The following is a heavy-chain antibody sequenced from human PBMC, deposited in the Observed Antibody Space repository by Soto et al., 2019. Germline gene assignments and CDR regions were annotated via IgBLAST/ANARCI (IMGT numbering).Heavy chain of an antibody. V-gene: IGHV3-53*01. Sequence: GGSLRLSCAAAGFSVSTSHISWVRQAPGKGLEWVSVIYSGGATHYAVSVKGRLTISRDNSKNTLYLQMNSLRAEDTAVYYCAKDRGGSGTYCLFDYWGQGTLVTVSS. CDR2: IYSGGAT. J-gene: IGHJ4*02. D-gene: IGHD3-10*01. CDR3: AKDRGGSGTYCLFDY. CDR1: GFSVSTSH.